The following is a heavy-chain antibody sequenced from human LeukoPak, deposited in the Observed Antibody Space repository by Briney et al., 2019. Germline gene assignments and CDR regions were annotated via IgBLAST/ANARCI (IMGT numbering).Heavy chain of an antibody. CDR2: IKSKSDGGTT. D-gene: IGHD4-17*01. V-gene: IGHV3-15*01. CDR3: TVDRYGDDQFQH. J-gene: IGHJ1*01. CDR1: GFTFTNAW. Sequence: NPGGSLRLSCAASGFTFTNAWMSWVRQAPGKGLDWVGRIKSKSDGGTTDYATPVKGRFTISRDDSKNTLYLQMNILKTEDTAVYYCTVDRYGDDQFQHWGQGTLVTVSS.